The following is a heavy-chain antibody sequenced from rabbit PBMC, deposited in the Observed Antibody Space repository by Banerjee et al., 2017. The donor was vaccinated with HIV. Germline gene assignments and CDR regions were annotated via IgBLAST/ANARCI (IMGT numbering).Heavy chain of an antibody. Sequence: QLEESGGGLVQPGGSLKLSCKASGFDFKNYFMSWVRQAPGKGLEWIGYIDPIFGGTNYASWVNGRFTISKTSSTTVTPQMTSLTAADTATYFCARDDSSSGWHSNLWGQGTLVTVS. CDR3: ARDDSSSGWHSNL. V-gene: IGHV1S45*01. CDR2: IDPIFGGT. J-gene: IGHJ4*01. D-gene: IGHD1-1*01. CDR1: GFDFKNYF.